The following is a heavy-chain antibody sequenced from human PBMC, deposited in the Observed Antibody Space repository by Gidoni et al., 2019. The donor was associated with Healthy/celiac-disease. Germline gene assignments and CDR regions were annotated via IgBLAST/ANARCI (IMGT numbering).Heavy chain of an antibody. CDR3: ARGRRGYSYGHVDY. V-gene: IGHV3-30-3*01. Sequence: QVQLVESGGGVVQPGRALRLSCAASGFTFSIYAMHWGRQAPGKGLEWVAVISYDGSNKYYADSVKGRFTISRDNSKNTLYLQMNSLRAEDTAVYYCARGRRGYSYGHVDYWGQGTLVTVSS. CDR2: ISYDGSNK. CDR1: GFTFSIYA. J-gene: IGHJ4*02. D-gene: IGHD5-18*01.